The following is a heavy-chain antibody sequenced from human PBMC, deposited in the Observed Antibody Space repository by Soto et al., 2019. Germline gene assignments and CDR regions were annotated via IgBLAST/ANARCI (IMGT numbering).Heavy chain of an antibody. V-gene: IGHV2-5*02. CDR2: ICWDDDK. CDR3: AHSQPYYYFLGGRGGRGDFPDY. D-gene: IGHD3-3*01. CDR1: GFSLNTTGVG. J-gene: IGHJ4*02. Sequence: QITLMESGPTLVKPTQTLTLTCTFSGFSLNTTGVGVGWIRQPPGKALEWLAVICWDDDKRYSPSLKSRLTLTNETPKNQVVLTLPSVDPVDTATYYCAHSQPYYYFLGGRGGRGDFPDYWGQGTLVTVSS.